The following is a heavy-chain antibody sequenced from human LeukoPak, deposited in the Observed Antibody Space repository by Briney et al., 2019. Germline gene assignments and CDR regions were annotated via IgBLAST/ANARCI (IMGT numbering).Heavy chain of an antibody. Sequence: GASVKVSCKVSGYTLTELSMHWVRQAPGKGLEWMGGFDPEDGETIYAQKFQGRVTMTEDTSTDTAYMELSSLRSEDTAVYYCATYRSGYQYYGMDVWGQGTTVTVSS. CDR3: ATYRSGYQYYGMDV. CDR1: GYTLTELS. D-gene: IGHD3-3*01. J-gene: IGHJ6*02. CDR2: FDPEDGET. V-gene: IGHV1-24*01.